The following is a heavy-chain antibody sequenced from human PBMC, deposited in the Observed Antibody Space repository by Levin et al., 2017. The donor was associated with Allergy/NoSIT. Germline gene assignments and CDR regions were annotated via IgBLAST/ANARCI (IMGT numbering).Heavy chain of an antibody. CDR1: GFTFSSYG. D-gene: IGHD3-22*01. CDR3: AKGEGYDSSGYYFGRSDYFDY. V-gene: IGHV3-30*18. J-gene: IGHJ4*02. Sequence: GESLKISCAASGFTFSSYGMHWVRQAPGKGLEWVAVISYDGSNKYYADSVKGRFTISRDNSKNTLYLQMNSLRAEDTAVYYCAKGEGYDSSGYYFGRSDYFDYWGQGTLVTVSS. CDR2: ISYDGSNK.